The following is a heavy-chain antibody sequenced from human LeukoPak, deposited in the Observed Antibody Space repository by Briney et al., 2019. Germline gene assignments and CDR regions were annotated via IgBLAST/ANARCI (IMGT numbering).Heavy chain of an antibody. CDR1: GFTFDSYW. CDR3: AREIGSAARGR. D-gene: IGHD6-13*01. V-gene: IGHV3-7*05. J-gene: IGHJ4*02. Sequence: GGSLRLSCATSGFTFDSYWMSWVRQAPGKGLEWVANIKEDGSEKYYVDSVKGRFTISRDNATNSVYLQMNSLRAEDTAVYYCAREIGSAARGRWGQGTLVTVSS. CDR2: IKEDGSEK.